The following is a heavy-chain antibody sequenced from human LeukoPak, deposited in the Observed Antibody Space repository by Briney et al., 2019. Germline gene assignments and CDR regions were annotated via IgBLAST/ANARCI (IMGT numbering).Heavy chain of an antibody. CDR3: ARALWASHDAFDI. D-gene: IGHD3-10*01. V-gene: IGHV3-20*04. J-gene: IGHJ3*02. CDR1: GFTFSSYG. CDR2: INWNGGST. Sequence: GGSLRLSCAASGFTFSSYGMSWVRQAPGKGLEWVSGINWNGGSTGYADSVKGRFTISRDNAKNSLYLQMNSLRAEDTALYYCARALWASHDAFDIWGQGTMVTVSS.